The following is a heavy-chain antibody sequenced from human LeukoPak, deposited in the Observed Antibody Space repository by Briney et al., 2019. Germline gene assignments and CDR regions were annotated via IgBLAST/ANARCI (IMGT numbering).Heavy chain of an antibody. Sequence: GGPLRLSCAASGFTFSSYSMNCVREAPGKGLEWGSSISSSSSYIYSADPEKGRFTTSRDNANNSLYLQMNSLRAEATAVYYCASSGRLARYWGQGTLVTVSS. D-gene: IGHD3-10*01. CDR1: GFTFSSYS. CDR2: ISSSSSYI. J-gene: IGHJ4*02. V-gene: IGHV3-21*01. CDR3: ASSGRLARY.